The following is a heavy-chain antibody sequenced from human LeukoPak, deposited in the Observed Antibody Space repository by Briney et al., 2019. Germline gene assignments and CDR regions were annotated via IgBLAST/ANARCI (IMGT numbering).Heavy chain of an antibody. CDR3: ARGAKMYYYDSSAINWFDP. Sequence: SETLSLTCTVSGGSISSYYWSWIRQPPGKGLEWIGYIYYSGSTNYNPSLKSRVTISVDTSKNQFSLKLSSVTAADTAVYYCARGAKMYYYDSSAINWFDPWGQGTLVTVSS. J-gene: IGHJ5*02. V-gene: IGHV4-59*12. CDR1: GGSISSYY. D-gene: IGHD3-22*01. CDR2: IYYSGST.